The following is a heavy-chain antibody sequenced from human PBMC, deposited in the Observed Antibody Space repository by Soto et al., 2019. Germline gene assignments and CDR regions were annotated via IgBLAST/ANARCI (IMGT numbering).Heavy chain of an antibody. CDR2: ISNSGDTI. CDR1: GFSFSLYE. Sequence: PGGSLRLSCAASGFSFSLYEMNWVRQAPGKGLEWVSYISNSGDTISYADSVKRRFTISRDNGESSLYLQLNSLRAEGRGVYYCARCGEGDSGYYPEFYYWGPGTLVTVSS. J-gene: IGHJ4*02. D-gene: IGHD3-22*01. V-gene: IGHV3-48*03. CDR3: ARCGEGDSGYYPEFYY.